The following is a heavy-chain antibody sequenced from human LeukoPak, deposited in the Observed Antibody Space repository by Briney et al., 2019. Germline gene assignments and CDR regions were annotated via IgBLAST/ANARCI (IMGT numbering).Heavy chain of an antibody. D-gene: IGHD3-10*01. Sequence: QAGGSLRLSCAASGFTFSSYGMHWVRQAPGKGLEWVAFIRYDGSNKYYADSVKGRFTISRDNSKNTLYLQMNSLRAEDTAVYYCAKDMASRPASPFDYWGQGTLVTVSS. CDR2: IRYDGSNK. CDR1: GFTFSSYG. CDR3: AKDMASRPASPFDY. V-gene: IGHV3-30*02. J-gene: IGHJ4*02.